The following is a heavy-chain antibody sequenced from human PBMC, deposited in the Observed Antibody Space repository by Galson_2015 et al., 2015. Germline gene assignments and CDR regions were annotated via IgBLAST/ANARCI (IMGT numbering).Heavy chain of an antibody. CDR2: IRNEPNGYTT. CDR3: VRVMHGDASDI. J-gene: IGHJ3*02. D-gene: IGHD3-16*01. V-gene: IGHV3-72*01. Sequence: SLRLSCAASGFNFRSAYMDWVCQAPGKGLEWVGRIRNEPNGYTTDYAASVQGRFSIARDDSRNSLYLQMNSLQAGDTAVYYCVRVMHGDASDIWGQGTWVTVSA. CDR1: GFNFRSAY.